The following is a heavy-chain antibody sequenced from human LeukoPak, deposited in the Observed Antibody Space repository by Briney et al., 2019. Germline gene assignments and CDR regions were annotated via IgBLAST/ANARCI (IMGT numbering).Heavy chain of an antibody. V-gene: IGHV4-31*03. D-gene: IGHD3-16*01. CDR1: GGSISSGGYY. CDR3: AREAVVPPTGGSGPIDY. CDR2: IYYSGST. Sequence: SETLSLTCTVSGGSISSGGYYWSWIRQHPGKGLEWIGYIYYSGSTYYNPSLKSRVTISVDTSKNQFSLKLSSVTAADTAVYYCAREAVVPPTGGSGPIDYWGQGTLVTVSS. J-gene: IGHJ4*02.